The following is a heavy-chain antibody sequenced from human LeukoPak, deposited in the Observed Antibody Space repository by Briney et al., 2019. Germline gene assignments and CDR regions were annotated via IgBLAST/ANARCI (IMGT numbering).Heavy chain of an antibody. V-gene: IGHV3-11*04. Sequence: GGSLRLSCAASGFTFSDYHMAWIRQPPGKGLEWVSYMSGGSYTIHYADSVKGRFTISRDNAESSLSLQMNSLRAEDTAVYYCARVKYDDSVYYGIFYYYYMDVCGKGTTVTVSS. CDR3: ARVKYDDSVYYGIFYYYYMDV. CDR2: MSGGSYTI. J-gene: IGHJ6*03. CDR1: GFTFSDYH. D-gene: IGHD3-22*01.